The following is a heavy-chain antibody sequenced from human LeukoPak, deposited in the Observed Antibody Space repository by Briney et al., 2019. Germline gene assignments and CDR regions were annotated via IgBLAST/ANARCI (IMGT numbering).Heavy chain of an antibody. J-gene: IGHJ5*02. D-gene: IGHD1-7*01. Sequence: GGSLRLSCAASGFTFSSYSMNWVRQAPGKGLEWVSSISSSSSYIYYADSVKGRFTLSRDNAKNSLYLQMNSLRAEDTAVYYCARNDWNYVDNWFDPWGQGTLVTVSS. CDR3: ARNDWNYVDNWFDP. V-gene: IGHV3-21*01. CDR1: GFTFSSYS. CDR2: ISSSSSYI.